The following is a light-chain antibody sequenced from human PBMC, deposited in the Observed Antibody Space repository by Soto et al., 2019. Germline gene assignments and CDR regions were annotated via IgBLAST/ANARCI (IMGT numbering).Light chain of an antibody. CDR3: QQHGQWPIT. CDR2: GIS. Sequence: EIVITQSPATQSVSPGERATRSCRASQSVNSNYLAWYQQKPGQAPRLLIYGISKRATDIPDRFSGSGSGTEFTLTISSLQPEDFATYYCQQHGQWPITFGQGTRLEIK. V-gene: IGKV3D-15*01. J-gene: IGKJ5*01. CDR1: QSVNSN.